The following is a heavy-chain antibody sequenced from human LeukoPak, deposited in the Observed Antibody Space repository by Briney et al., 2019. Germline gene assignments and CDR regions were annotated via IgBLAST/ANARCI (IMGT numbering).Heavy chain of an antibody. CDR1: GYTFTGYY. CDR2: INPNSGAT. CDR3: ARGIRVPYYFDY. Sequence: GASVTVSCTASGYTFTGYYMHWVRQAPGQGLEWMGWINPNSGATNYAQKFQGRVTMTRDTSISTAYMELSRLRSDDTAVYYCARGIRVPYYFDYWGQGTLVTVSS. J-gene: IGHJ4*02. D-gene: IGHD3-3*02. V-gene: IGHV1-2*02.